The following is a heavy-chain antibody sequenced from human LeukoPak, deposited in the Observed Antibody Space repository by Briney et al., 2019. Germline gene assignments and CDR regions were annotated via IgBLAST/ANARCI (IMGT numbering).Heavy chain of an antibody. V-gene: IGHV3-23*01. J-gene: IGHJ4*02. CDR1: GFTFSTYA. CDR3: ADHFPYCSRGSCSYLDH. D-gene: IGHD2-15*01. CDR2: ISAGGDAT. Sequence: GGSLRLSCAASGFTFSTYAMSWVRQAPGKGLEWVCAISAGGDATFYADSVKGRFTVSRDNPKNTLSLQMNSLRGEDTAIYYCADHFPYCSRGSCSYLDHWGQGTLVTVSS.